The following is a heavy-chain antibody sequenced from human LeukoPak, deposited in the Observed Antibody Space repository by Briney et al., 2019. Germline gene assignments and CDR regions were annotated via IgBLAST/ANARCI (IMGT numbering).Heavy chain of an antibody. CDR1: GGSIRSTTYY. V-gene: IGHV4-39*07. J-gene: IGHJ4*02. Sequence: SETLSLTCSVSGGSIRSTTYYWGWIRQPPGKGLEWIGSIYYSGNTNYNPSLKSRVTISVDTSKNQFSLKLSSVTAADTAVYYCARGEMATTFDYWGQGTLVTVSS. D-gene: IGHD5-24*01. CDR2: IYYSGNT. CDR3: ARGEMATTFDY.